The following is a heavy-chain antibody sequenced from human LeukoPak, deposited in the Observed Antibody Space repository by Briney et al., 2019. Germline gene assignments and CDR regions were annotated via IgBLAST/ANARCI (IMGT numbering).Heavy chain of an antibody. Sequence: PSETLSLTCTVSGGSISSYYWSWIRQPPGKGLEWIGYIYYSGSTNYNPSLKSRVTISVDTSKNQFSLKLSSVTAADTAVYYCVSVSARSAWFDPWGQGTLVTVSS. CDR1: GGSISSYY. J-gene: IGHJ5*02. CDR3: VSVSARSAWFDP. V-gene: IGHV4-59*01. D-gene: IGHD3-3*01. CDR2: IYYSGST.